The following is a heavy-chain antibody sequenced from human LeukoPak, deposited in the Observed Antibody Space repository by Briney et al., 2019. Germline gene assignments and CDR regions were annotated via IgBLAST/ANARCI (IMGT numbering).Heavy chain of an antibody. Sequence: GASVKVSCKAYGYTFMSHGISWVRQAPGQGLEWMGWISAYNGNTNYAQKLQGRVTMTTDTSTSTAYMELRSLRSDDTAVYYCARVVTAIELFDYWGQGTLVTVSS. J-gene: IGHJ4*02. CDR2: ISAYNGNT. V-gene: IGHV1-18*01. CDR1: GYTFMSHG. CDR3: ARVVTAIELFDY. D-gene: IGHD2-21*02.